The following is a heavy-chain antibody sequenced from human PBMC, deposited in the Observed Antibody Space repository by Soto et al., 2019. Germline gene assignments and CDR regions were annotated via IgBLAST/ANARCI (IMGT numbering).Heavy chain of an antibody. CDR1: GGSLSSVGYY. Sequence: SETLSLTCTVSGGSLSSVGYYWTWIRQHPGKGLEWIGYNYYSGITYYNPSLKSRVTISLDTSKNQFSLKLSSVTAADTAVYYCARGSSIAGLYYGMDVWGQGTTVTVSS. CDR3: ARGSSIAGLYYGMDV. J-gene: IGHJ6*02. D-gene: IGHD6-6*01. V-gene: IGHV4-31*03. CDR2: NYYSGIT.